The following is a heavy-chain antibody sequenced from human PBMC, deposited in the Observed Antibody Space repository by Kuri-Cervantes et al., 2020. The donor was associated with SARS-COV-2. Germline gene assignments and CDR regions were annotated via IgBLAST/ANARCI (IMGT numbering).Heavy chain of an antibody. CDR1: GFTFSSYA. Sequence: GESLKISCAASGFTFSSYAMSWVRQAPGKGLEWVSAISGSGGSTYYADSVKGRFTISRDNSKNTLYLQMNSLRAEDTAVYYCAKGGYPNWDHYYYYMDVWGKGTTVTVSS. CDR2: ISGSGGST. D-gene: IGHD7-27*01. J-gene: IGHJ6*03. CDR3: AKGGYPNWDHYYYYMDV. V-gene: IGHV3-23*01.